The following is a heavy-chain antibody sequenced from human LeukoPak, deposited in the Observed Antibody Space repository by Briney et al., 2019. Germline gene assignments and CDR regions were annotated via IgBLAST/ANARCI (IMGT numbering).Heavy chain of an antibody. J-gene: IGHJ4*02. V-gene: IGHV3-7*01. CDR2: IKQDGSEK. Sequence: TGGSLRLSCAASGFTFSSYWMSWVRQAPGKGLEWVANIKQDGSEKYYADSVKGRFTISRDNAKNSLYLQMNSLRAEDTAVYYCARVRYYDSSGYYYYFDYWGQGTLVTVSS. D-gene: IGHD3-22*01. CDR3: ARVRYYDSSGYYYYFDY. CDR1: GFTFSSYW.